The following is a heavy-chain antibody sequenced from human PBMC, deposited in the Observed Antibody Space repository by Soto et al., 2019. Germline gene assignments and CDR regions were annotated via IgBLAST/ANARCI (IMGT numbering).Heavy chain of an antibody. CDR1: GFTFSSYG. Sequence: QVQLVESGGGVVQPGRSLRLSCAASGFTFSSYGMHWVRQAPGKGLEWVAVIWYDGSNKYYADSVKGRFTISRGNSKKTMYLQMNCRRAEDTAVYYCAREGRDGYHGYYFDYWGQGTLVTVSS. J-gene: IGHJ4*02. V-gene: IGHV3-33*01. D-gene: IGHD5-12*01. CDR2: IWYDGSNK. CDR3: AREGRDGYHGYYFDY.